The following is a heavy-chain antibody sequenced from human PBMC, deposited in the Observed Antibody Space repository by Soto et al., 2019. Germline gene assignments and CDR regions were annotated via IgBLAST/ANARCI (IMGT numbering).Heavy chain of an antibody. Sequence: QVQLVQSGAEVKKPGSSVKVSCKASGGTFSSYAISWVRQAPGQGLEWMGGIIPIFGTANYAQKFQGRVTITADESTSTAYMELSILRSEDTAVYYCAREWCSGGSCYSVVSYGMDVWGQGTTVTVSS. CDR2: IIPIFGTA. D-gene: IGHD2-15*01. V-gene: IGHV1-69*01. J-gene: IGHJ6*02. CDR1: GGTFSSYA. CDR3: AREWCSGGSCYSVVSYGMDV.